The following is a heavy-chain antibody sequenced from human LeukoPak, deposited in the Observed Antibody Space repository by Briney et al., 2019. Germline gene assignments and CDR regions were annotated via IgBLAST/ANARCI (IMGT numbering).Heavy chain of an antibody. Sequence: SETLSLTCAVYGGSFSGYYWSWIRQPPGKGLEWIGEINHSGSTNYNPSLKSRVTISVGTSKNQFSLKLSSVTAADTAVYYCARGAMVRGIITYYYYYYMDVWGKGTTVTVSS. V-gene: IGHV4-34*01. CDR2: INHSGST. J-gene: IGHJ6*03. CDR1: GGSFSGYY. CDR3: ARGAMVRGIITYYYYYYMDV. D-gene: IGHD3-10*01.